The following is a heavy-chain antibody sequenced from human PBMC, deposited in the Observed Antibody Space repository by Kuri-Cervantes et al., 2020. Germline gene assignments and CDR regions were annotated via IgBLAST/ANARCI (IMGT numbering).Heavy chain of an antibody. D-gene: IGHD1-26*01. CDR3: AREPARRGGSYRGAFGI. V-gene: IGHV1-69*05. J-gene: IGHJ3*02. CDR1: GGTFSSYA. CDR2: IIPIFGTA. Sequence: SVKVSCKASGGTFSSYAISWVRQAPGQGLEWMGGIIPIFGTANYAQKFQGRVTITTDESTSTAYMELSSLRSEDTAVYYCAREPARRGGSYRGAFGIWGQGTMVTVSS.